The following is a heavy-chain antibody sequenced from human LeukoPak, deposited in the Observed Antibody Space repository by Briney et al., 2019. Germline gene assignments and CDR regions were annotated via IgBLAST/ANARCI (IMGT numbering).Heavy chain of an antibody. CDR1: GGSISSYY. D-gene: IGHD6-6*01. V-gene: IGHV4-59*12. CDR2: IYYSGST. J-gene: IGHJ5*02. CDR3: AREVIAAHNWFDP. Sequence: SETLSLTCTVSGGSISSYYWSWIRQPPGKGLEWIGYIYYSGSTNYNPSLKSRVTISVDTSKNQFSLKLSSVTAADTAVYYCAREVIAAHNWFDPWGQGTLVTVSS.